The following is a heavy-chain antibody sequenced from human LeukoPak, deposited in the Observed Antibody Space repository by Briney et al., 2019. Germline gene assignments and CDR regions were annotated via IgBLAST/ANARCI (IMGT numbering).Heavy chain of an antibody. CDR2: IYYSGST. V-gene: IGHV4-39*07. CDR1: GGSISGSSYY. CDR3: ARDFMGQYFVVVVAATPGHWFDP. D-gene: IGHD2-15*01. J-gene: IGHJ5*02. Sequence: SETLSLTCTVSGGSISGSSYYWGWIRQPPGKGLEWIGRIYYSGSTYYNPSLKSRVTISVDTSKNQFSLKLSSVTAADTAVYYCARDFMGQYFVVVVAATPGHWFDPWGQGTLVTVSS.